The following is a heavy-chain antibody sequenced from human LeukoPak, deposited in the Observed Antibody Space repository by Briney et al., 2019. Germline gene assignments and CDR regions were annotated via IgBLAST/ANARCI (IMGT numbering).Heavy chain of an antibody. D-gene: IGHD3-16*01. Sequence: GGSLRLPCAASGFTFSSYAMHWVRQAPGKGLEWVAVISYDGSNKYYADSVKGRFTISRDNSKNTLYLQMNSLRAEDTAVYYCARDPRGGDPHYYMDVWGKGTTVTVSS. J-gene: IGHJ6*03. CDR3: ARDPRGGDPHYYMDV. V-gene: IGHV3-30*01. CDR2: ISYDGSNK. CDR1: GFTFSSYA.